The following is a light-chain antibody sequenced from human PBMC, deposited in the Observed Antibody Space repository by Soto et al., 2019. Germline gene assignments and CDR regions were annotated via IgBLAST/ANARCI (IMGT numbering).Light chain of an antibody. J-gene: IGKJ4*01. CDR1: QSSSRW. V-gene: IGKV1-5*01. Sequence: DIQMTQSPSTLSASVGDRVTITCRASQSSSRWLAWYQQKPGKAPKLLIYDASSLETGVPSRFSGSGSGTEFSLIISSLQPDDFATYYCQQYKTSPRTFGGGTKVEI. CDR3: QQYKTSPRT. CDR2: DAS.